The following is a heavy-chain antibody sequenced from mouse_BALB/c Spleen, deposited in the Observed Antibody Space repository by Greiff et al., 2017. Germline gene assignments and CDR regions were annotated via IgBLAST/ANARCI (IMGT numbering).Heavy chain of an antibody. J-gene: IGHJ3*01. V-gene: IGHV3-8*02. CDR3: ARGTPAWFAY. Sequence: EVQGVESGPDLVKPSQSLSLTCTVTGDSITSGYWNWIRKFPGNKLEYMGYISYSGSTYYNPSLKSRISITRDTSKNQYYLQLNSVTTEDTATYYCARGTPAWFAYWGQGTLVTVSA. CDR2: ISYSGST. CDR1: GDSITSGY.